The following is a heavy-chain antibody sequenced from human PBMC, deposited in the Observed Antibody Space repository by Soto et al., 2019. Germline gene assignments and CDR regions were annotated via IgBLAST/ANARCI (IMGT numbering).Heavy chain of an antibody. D-gene: IGHD2-2*01. CDR2: INAGNGNT. V-gene: IGHV1-3*01. Sequence: QVQLVQSGAEVKKPGASVKVSFKASGYTFTSYAMHWVRQAPGQRLEWMGWINAGNGNTKYSQKFQGRVTITRDTSASTAYMELSSLRSEDTAVYYCARDYHSYYYGMDVWGQGTTVTVSS. J-gene: IGHJ6*02. CDR1: GYTFTSYA. CDR3: ARDYHSYYYGMDV.